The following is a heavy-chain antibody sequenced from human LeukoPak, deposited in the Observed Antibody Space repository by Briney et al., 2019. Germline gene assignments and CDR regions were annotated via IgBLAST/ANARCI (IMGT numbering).Heavy chain of an antibody. D-gene: IGHD2-15*01. CDR3: AKDIVVVLAATRWFDP. Sequence: GSLRLSCAASGFTFSSYAMSWVRQAPGKVLEWVSAIIGSGGSTYYADSVKGRFTISRDNSKNTMYLQMTNLRAEDTAIYFCAKDIVVVLAATRWFDPWGQGTLVTVSS. CDR1: GFTFSSYA. J-gene: IGHJ5*02. V-gene: IGHV3-23*01. CDR2: IIGSGGST.